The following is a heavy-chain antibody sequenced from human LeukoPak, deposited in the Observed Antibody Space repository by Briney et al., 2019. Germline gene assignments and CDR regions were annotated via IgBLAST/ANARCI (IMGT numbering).Heavy chain of an antibody. D-gene: IGHD6-19*01. CDR3: ARDIGSGWYYFDY. V-gene: IGHV1-69*13. Sequence: SVKVSCKASGGTFSSYAISWVRQAPGQGLEWMGGIIPIFGTANYAQKFLGRVTITADESTSTAYMELSSLRSEDTAVYYCARDIGSGWYYFDYWGQGTLVTVSS. CDR1: GGTFSSYA. J-gene: IGHJ4*02. CDR2: IIPIFGTA.